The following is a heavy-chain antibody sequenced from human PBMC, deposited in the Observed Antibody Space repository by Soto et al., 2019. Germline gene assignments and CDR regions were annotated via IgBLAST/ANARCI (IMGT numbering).Heavy chain of an antibody. J-gene: IGHJ5*02. V-gene: IGHV3-15*01. Sequence: PGGSLRLSCAASGFTFNNAWMSWVRQAPGKGLEWVGRIKGEADGGTTDYAAPVKGRITISRDHSKDTLYLQMNSLKTEDTAVYYCAKDVLPASSVVVVAESRFDPWGQGTLVTVSS. CDR2: IKGEADGGTT. CDR3: AKDVLPASSVVVVAESRFDP. D-gene: IGHD2-15*01. CDR1: GFTFNNAW.